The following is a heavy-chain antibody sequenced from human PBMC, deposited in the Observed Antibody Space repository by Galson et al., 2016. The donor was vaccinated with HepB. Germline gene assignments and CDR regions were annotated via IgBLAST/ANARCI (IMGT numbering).Heavy chain of an antibody. Sequence: SLRLSCAASGFTFSTYGMHWVRQAPGKGLEWVALTWFDGSNSLYADSVKGRFTISRDNARNTLYLQMNSLRAEDTAVYYCARDGGVAGFFALDSWGQGTLVTVSS. CDR1: GFTFSTYG. J-gene: IGHJ5*01. D-gene: IGHD6-19*01. V-gene: IGHV3-33*01. CDR3: ARDGGVAGFFALDS. CDR2: TWFDGSNS.